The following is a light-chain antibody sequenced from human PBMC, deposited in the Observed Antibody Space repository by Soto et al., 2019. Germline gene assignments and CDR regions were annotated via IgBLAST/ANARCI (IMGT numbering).Light chain of an antibody. CDR2: DAS. CDR3: QQRSNWPPVIT. V-gene: IGKV3-11*01. CDR1: QSFSGY. Sequence: DILLTQSPATLSLSPGERATLPCRASQSFSGYLAWYQQKPGQAPRLLIYDASKRATGIPARFSGRGSGTDFTLTISSLEPEDFAVYYCQQRSNWPPVITFGQGTRLEIK. J-gene: IGKJ5*01.